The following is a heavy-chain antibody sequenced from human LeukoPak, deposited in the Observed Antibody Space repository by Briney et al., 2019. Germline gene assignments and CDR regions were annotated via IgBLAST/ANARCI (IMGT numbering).Heavy chain of an antibody. CDR1: GGSFSGYY. Sequence: PSETLCLTCAAYGGSFSGYYWSWIRQPPGKGLEWIGEINHSGSTNYNAALERRGTISLGESNNHISFLLSSVTAADTAVVYYASPSIAVAEIPFDYSGQGNLVTVSS. CDR3: ASPSIAVAEIPFDY. D-gene: IGHD6-19*01. J-gene: IGHJ4*02. CDR2: INHSGST. V-gene: IGHV4-34*01.